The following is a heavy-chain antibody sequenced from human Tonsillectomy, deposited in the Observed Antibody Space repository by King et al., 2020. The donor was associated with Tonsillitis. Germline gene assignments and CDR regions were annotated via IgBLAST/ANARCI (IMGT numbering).Heavy chain of an antibody. CDR2: ISSSSIYI. V-gene: IGHV3-21*01. J-gene: IGHJ6*02. CDR1: GFTFSSYC. Sequence: VQLVESGGGLVKPGGSLRLSCAASGFTFSSYCMNWVRQAPGKGLEWVSSISSSSIYIYYADSVKGRFTISRDNAKNSQYLQMNSLRAGDTAGYYCARERVPTAKSTFPHHYGMDVWGEGTTVTVSS. D-gene: IGHD2-2*01. CDR3: ARERVPTAKSTFPHHYGMDV.